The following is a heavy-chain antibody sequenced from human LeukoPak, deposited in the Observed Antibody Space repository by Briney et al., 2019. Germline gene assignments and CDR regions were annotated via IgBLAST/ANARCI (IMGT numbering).Heavy chain of an antibody. J-gene: IGHJ4*02. CDR2: ISYDGSNK. CDR3: ARNSYYYDSSGYWPAR. V-gene: IGHV3-30*01. CDR1: GFTFSSYA. Sequence: PGGSLRLSCAASGFTFSSYAMHWVRQAPGKGLEWVAVISYDGSNKYYADSVKGRFTIPRDNSKNTLYLQMNSLRAEDTAVYYCARNSYYYDSSGYWPARWGQGTLVTVSS. D-gene: IGHD3-22*01.